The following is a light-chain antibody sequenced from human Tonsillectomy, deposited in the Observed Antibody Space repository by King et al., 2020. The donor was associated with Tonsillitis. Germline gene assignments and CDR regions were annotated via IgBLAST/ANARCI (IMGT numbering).Light chain of an antibody. V-gene: IGLV2-23*01. Sequence: PSGVSNRFSGSTSGNTASLTISGLQAEDEADYYCCSYTGERTGVFGGGTKLT. CDR3: CSYTGERTGV. J-gene: IGLJ3*02.